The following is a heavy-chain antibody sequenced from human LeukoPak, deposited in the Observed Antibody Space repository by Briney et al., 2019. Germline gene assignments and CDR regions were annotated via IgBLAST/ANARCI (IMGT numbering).Heavy chain of an antibody. CDR2: IDWNGGSK. V-gene: IGHV3-20*04. CDR3: ARDKALWLQFGYYYYMDV. D-gene: IGHD5-24*01. Sequence: WGSLRLSCAASGVTFDDYGMSWVRQAPGKGLEWVSGIDWNGGSKGYAASVKGRFTNSRDNVKNSLYLQMNILRAEDTALYYCARDKALWLQFGYYYYMDVWGKGTTVTVSS. CDR1: GVTFDDYG. J-gene: IGHJ6*03.